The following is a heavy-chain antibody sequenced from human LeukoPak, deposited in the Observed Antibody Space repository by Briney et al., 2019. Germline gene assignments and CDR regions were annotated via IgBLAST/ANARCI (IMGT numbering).Heavy chain of an antibody. CDR1: GFTVSSNY. Sequence: PGGSLRLSCAASGFTVSSNYMSWVRRAPGKGLEWVSVIYSCGSTYYADSVKGRFTISRDNSKNTLYLQMNSLRAEDTAVYYCARGDCSGGSCYPRGCAFDIWGQGTMVTVSS. D-gene: IGHD2-15*01. CDR2: IYSCGST. V-gene: IGHV3-66*03. J-gene: IGHJ3*02. CDR3: ARGDCSGGSCYPRGCAFDI.